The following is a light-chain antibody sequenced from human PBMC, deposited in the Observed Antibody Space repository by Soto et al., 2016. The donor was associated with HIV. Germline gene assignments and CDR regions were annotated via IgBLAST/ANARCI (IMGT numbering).Light chain of an antibody. CDR3: QQYYNYPST. V-gene: IGKV1-27*01. CDR1: QAISKY. J-gene: IGKJ2*02. Sequence: DIQMTQSPSSLSASVGDRVTITCRASQAISKYLAWFQHKPGRVPQLLIYAASTLHSGVPSRFSGSGSGTVFTLTISSLQPEDVATYYCQQYYNYPSTFGQGTKLEIK. CDR2: AAS.